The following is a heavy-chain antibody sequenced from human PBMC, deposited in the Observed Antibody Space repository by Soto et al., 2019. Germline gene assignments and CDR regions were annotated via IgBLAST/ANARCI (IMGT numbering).Heavy chain of an antibody. CDR1: GGTFSTYT. J-gene: IGHJ3*02. V-gene: IGHV1-69*02. CDR3: TLGSWSAETLDI. Sequence: QVQLVQSGAEVKKPGSSVKVSCKASGGTFSTYTIIWVRQAPGQGLEWMGRILPMLDITNSAQRFQGRVTITADKSTSTAYLELSSLRSEDTAVYYCTLGSWSAETLDIWGRGTMVTVSS. CDR2: ILPMLDIT. D-gene: IGHD6-13*01.